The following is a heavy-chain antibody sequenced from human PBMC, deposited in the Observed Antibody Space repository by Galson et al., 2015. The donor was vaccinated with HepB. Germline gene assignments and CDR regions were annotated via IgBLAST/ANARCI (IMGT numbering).Heavy chain of an antibody. V-gene: IGHV3-23*01. CDR3: ARVLRVRGVIHFDY. D-gene: IGHD3-10*01. Sequence: SLRLSCAASGFTFSSYAMSWVRQAPGKGLEWVSGISGSGGSTYYADSVKGRFTISRDNAKNSLFLQMNSLRAEDTAVYYCARVLRVRGVIHFDYWGQGTLVTVSS. CDR1: GFTFSSYA. J-gene: IGHJ4*02. CDR2: ISGSGGST.